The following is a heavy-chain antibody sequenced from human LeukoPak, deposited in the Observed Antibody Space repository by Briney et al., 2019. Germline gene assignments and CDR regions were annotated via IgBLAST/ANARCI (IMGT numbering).Heavy chain of an antibody. CDR3: ARLFTPRYCSTTSCYWKGWFDP. V-gene: IGHV1-18*01. Sequence: GASVKVSCEASGYTFTSYGISWVRQAPGQGLEWMGWISAYNGNTNYAQKLQGRVTMTTDTSTSTAYMELRSLRSEDTAVYYCARLFTPRYCSTTSCYWKGWFDPWGQGTLVTVSS. J-gene: IGHJ5*02. CDR2: ISAYNGNT. CDR1: GYTFTSYG. D-gene: IGHD2-2*01.